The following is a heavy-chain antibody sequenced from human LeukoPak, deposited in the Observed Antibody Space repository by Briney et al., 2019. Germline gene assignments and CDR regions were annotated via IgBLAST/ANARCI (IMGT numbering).Heavy chain of an antibody. Sequence: PSETLSLTCTVSGGSISSYYWSWIRQPPGKGLEWIGYIYYSGSTNYNPSLKSRVTISLDTSKNQFSMNLISVTAADTAVYYCAREGVAAAGKLDYWGQGTLVTVSS. CDR1: GGSISSYY. CDR2: IYYSGST. J-gene: IGHJ4*02. V-gene: IGHV4-59*01. CDR3: AREGVAAAGKLDY. D-gene: IGHD6-13*01.